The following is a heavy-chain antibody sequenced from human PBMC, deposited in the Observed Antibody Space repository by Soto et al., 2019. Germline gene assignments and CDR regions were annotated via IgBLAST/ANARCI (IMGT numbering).Heavy chain of an antibody. CDR2: ISSSSSYI. J-gene: IGHJ4*02. V-gene: IGHV3-21*01. CDR3: ARGRETTYYYVLGESPPDY. Sequence: PGGSLRLSCAASGFTFSSYSMNWVRQAPGKGLEWVSSISSSSSYIYYADSVKGRFTISRDNAKNSLYLQMNSLRAEDTAVYYCARGRETTYYYVLGESPPDYWGQGTLVTVSS. D-gene: IGHD3-10*02. CDR1: GFTFSSYS.